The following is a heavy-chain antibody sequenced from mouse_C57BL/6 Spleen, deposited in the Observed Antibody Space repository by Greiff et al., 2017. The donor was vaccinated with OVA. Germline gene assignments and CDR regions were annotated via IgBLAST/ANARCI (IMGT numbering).Heavy chain of an antibody. J-gene: IGHJ2*01. Sequence: EVQVVESGPGMVKPSQSLSLTCTVTGYSITSGYDWHWIRHFPGNKLEWMGYISYSGSTNYNPSLKSRISITHDTSKNHFFLKLNSVTTEDTATYYCARGIYDPYYFDYWGQGTTLTVSS. CDR3: ARGIYDPYYFDY. D-gene: IGHD2-3*01. CDR2: ISYSGST. CDR1: GYSITSGYD. V-gene: IGHV3-1*01.